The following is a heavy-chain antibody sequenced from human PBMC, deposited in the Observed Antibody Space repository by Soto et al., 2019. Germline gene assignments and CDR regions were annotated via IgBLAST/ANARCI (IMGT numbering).Heavy chain of an antibody. D-gene: IGHD1-7*01. CDR3: ASREKGTSVEY. J-gene: IGHJ4*02. V-gene: IGHV4-4*02. CDR2: IYRTGST. CDR1: VCSFSSKNW. Sequence: PSETLSLTCAFSVCSFSSKNWCTCVRQPPGQWLECIGEIYRTGSTNYNTSLKRRVNISLDKSENQFSLKVTSLTAADTAVYYCASREKGTSVEYCGKGTLVNVSS.